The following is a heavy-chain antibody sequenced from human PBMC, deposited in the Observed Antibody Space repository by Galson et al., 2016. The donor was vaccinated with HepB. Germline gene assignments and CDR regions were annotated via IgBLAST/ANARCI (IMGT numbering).Heavy chain of an antibody. CDR2: LSTNGLSK. V-gene: IGHV3-30-3*01. Sequence: SLRLSCAASGFSVNTYAVNWVRQAPGKGLEWVAVLSTNGLSKHYSDSVKGRFTISKDNSKNILYLQMNSLRAEDTAVYYCARSLFWGSYRCFDYWGQGTLVTVSS. CDR3: ARSLFWGSYRCFDY. D-gene: IGHD3-16*02. J-gene: IGHJ4*02. CDR1: GFSVNTYA.